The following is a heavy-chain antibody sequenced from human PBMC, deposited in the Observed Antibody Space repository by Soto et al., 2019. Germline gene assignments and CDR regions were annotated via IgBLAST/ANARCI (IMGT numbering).Heavy chain of an antibody. V-gene: IGHV5-51*01. Sequence: LGESLKISCKGSGYSFTSYWIGWVRQMPGKGLEWMGIIYPGDSDTRYSPSFQGQVTISADKSISTAYLQWSSLKASDTAMYYCARTSAASKYYYGMDVWGQGTKVTVSS. CDR1: GYSFTSYW. D-gene: IGHD6-13*01. J-gene: IGHJ6*02. CDR3: ARTSAASKYYYGMDV. CDR2: IYPGDSDT.